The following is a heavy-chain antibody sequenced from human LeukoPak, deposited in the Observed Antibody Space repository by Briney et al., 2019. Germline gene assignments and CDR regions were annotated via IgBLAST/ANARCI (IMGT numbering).Heavy chain of an antibody. CDR3: TRADRGDVFDI. V-gene: IGHV3-74*01. J-gene: IGHJ3*02. CDR2: INSDGRRT. CDR1: GFTFSRYW. D-gene: IGHD2-15*01. Sequence: GGSLRLSCAASGFTFSRYWMHWVRQAPGKGLVWVSRINSDGRRTSYADSVKGRFTISRDNAKNTLYLRMNSLRAEDTAVYYCTRADRGDVFDIWGQGTMVTVSS.